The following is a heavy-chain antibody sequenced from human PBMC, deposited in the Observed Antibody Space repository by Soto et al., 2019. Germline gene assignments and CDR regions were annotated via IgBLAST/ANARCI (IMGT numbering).Heavy chain of an antibody. J-gene: IGHJ4*02. Sequence: QVQLVQSGAEVKKPGASVKVSCKASDYTFTSYGINWVRQAPGQGLEWMGWISPYNDNTQYAQRFQGRVTLTTDTSTNTAYMELRSLRSRDTAVYYCARGMWELPIDYWGQGTLVTVSS. V-gene: IGHV1-18*01. CDR2: ISPYNDNT. CDR1: DYTFTSYG. CDR3: ARGMWELPIDY. D-gene: IGHD1-26*01.